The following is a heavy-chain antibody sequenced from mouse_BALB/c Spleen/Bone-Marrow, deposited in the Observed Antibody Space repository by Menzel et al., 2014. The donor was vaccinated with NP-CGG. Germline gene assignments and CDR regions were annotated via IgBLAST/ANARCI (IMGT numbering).Heavy chain of an antibody. Sequence: EVQGVESGGGLVKPGGALNLSCAASGFTFNNYAMSWVRQTPERRLEWVATISSGGGYXXYPDSVKGQFTISRDNAKNTLYLQMSSLRSEDTAMYYCARQESIYDGYYGGFAYWGQGTLVTVSA. CDR2: ISSGGGYX. V-gene: IGHV5-9-3*01. D-gene: IGHD2-3*01. CDR3: ARQESIYDGYYGGFAY. J-gene: IGHJ3*01. CDR1: GFTFNNYA.